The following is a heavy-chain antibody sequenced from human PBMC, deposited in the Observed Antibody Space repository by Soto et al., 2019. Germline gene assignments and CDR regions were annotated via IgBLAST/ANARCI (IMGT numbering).Heavy chain of an antibody. CDR1: GFTFRNYN. CDR2: ISTGGAYM. V-gene: IGHV3-21*06. CDR3: ARDIASPGGDYFDS. Sequence: DVQLVESGGGLVKAGGSLRLVCTASGFTFRNYNMNWVRQAPGKGLEWVSSISTGGAYMFYADSVKGRFTISRDNAQNSLFLQMDSPRAEDTAVYYCARDIASPGGDYFDSWGQGTLVTVSS. J-gene: IGHJ4*02. D-gene: IGHD2-21*01.